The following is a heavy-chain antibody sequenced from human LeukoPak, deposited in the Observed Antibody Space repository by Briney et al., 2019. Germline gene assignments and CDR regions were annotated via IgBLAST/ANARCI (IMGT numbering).Heavy chain of an antibody. V-gene: IGHV3-23*01. CDR2: ISGSGGST. J-gene: IGHJ4*02. CDR1: GFTFSSYT. CDR3: GKEGGSRGYFDY. Sequence: PGGSLRLSCAASGFTFSSYTMSWVRQAPGKGLEWVSAISGSGGSTYYADSVKGRFTISRDNSKNTLYLQMNSLRAEDTAVYYCGKEGGSRGYFDYWGQGTLVTVSS.